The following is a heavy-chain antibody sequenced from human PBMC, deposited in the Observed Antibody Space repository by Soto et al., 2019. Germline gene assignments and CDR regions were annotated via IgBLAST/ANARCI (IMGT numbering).Heavy chain of an antibody. CDR3: ARDLELGRDGYTFPPEFDY. V-gene: IGHV1-46*01. J-gene: IGHJ4*02. CDR2: INPSGGST. Sequence: ASVKVSCKASGYTFTSYYMHWVRQAPGQGLEWMGIINPSGGSTSYAQKFQGRVTMTRDTSTSTVYMELSSLRSEDTAVYYCARDLELGRDGYTFPPEFDYWGQGTLVTVSS. CDR1: GYTFTSYY. D-gene: IGHD5-12*01.